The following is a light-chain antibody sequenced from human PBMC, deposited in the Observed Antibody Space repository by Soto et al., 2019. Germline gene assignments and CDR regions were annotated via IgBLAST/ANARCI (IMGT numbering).Light chain of an antibody. CDR2: GAS. Sequence: DSVLTQSPPTLSVSPGERATLSCRASQSVSSSYLAWYQQKPGQAPRLLIYGASSRATGIPDRFSGSGSGTDFTLTISRLEPEDFAVYYCQQYGSSPLTFAGGTKVDIK. CDR3: QQYGSSPLT. J-gene: IGKJ4*01. V-gene: IGKV3-20*01. CDR1: QSVSSSY.